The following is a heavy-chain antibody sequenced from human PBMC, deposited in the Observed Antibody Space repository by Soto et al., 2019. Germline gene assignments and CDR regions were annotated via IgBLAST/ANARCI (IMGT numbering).Heavy chain of an antibody. CDR1: GGSISSGGYY. J-gene: IGHJ4*02. D-gene: IGHD3-10*01. Sequence: QVQLQESGPGLVKPSQTLSLTCTVSGGSISSGGYYWSWIRQHPGKGLEWIGYIYYSGSTYYNPSLKSRVTIAVDTSKNQFSLKLSSVTAADTAVYYCARGRLLLWFGGHTSLSYFDYWGQGTLVTVSS. CDR3: ARGRLLLWFGGHTSLSYFDY. V-gene: IGHV4-31*03. CDR2: IYYSGST.